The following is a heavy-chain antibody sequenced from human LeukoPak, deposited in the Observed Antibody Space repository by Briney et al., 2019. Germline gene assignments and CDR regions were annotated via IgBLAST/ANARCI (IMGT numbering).Heavy chain of an antibody. CDR2: MNPNSGNT. CDR3: ERSYYYDSSPWFDP. V-gene: IGHV1-8*01. CDR1: GYTFTSYD. J-gene: IGHJ5*02. D-gene: IGHD3-22*01. Sequence: SAVKVSCKASGYTFTSYDINWVRQATGQGREWMGWMNPNSGNTRYAQRFQGRVTMISNTSISTAYMELSSLRSEDTAVYYCERSYYYDSSPWFDPWGQGTLVTVSS.